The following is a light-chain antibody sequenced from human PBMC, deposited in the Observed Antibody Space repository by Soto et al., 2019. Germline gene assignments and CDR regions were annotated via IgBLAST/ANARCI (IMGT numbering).Light chain of an antibody. CDR3: ESWDTNTRV. Sequence: QPVLTQPSYASASLGSSVSLTCTLSSRHSFYDIAWHQQRPGTAPRYLMKVEGSGNYDKGSGIPERFSGSSSGADRYLTISNLRSEDEGDSYCESWDTNTRVFGGGTKLTVL. CDR1: SRHSFYD. V-gene: IGLV4-60*03. CDR2: VEGSGNY. J-gene: IGLJ3*02.